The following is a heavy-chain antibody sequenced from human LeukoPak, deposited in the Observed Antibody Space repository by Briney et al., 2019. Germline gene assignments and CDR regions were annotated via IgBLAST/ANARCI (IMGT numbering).Heavy chain of an antibody. V-gene: IGHV1-46*01. J-gene: IGHJ3*02. Sequence: ASVKVSCKASGYTFTSYYMHWVRQAPGQRLEWMGIINPSGGSTSYAQKFQGRVTMTRDTSTSTVYMELSSLRSEDTAVYYCARKGVYDSSGYYYSLNAFDIWGQGTMVTVSS. D-gene: IGHD3-22*01. CDR1: GYTFTSYY. CDR2: INPSGGST. CDR3: ARKGVYDSSGYYYSLNAFDI.